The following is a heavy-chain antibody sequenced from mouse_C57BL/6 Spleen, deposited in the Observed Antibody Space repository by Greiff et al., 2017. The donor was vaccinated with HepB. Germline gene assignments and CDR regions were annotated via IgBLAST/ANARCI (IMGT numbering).Heavy chain of an antibody. V-gene: IGHV1-15*01. CDR1: GYTFTDYE. CDR2: IDPETGGT. CDR3: TREGAMVTPFAY. D-gene: IGHD2-2*01. J-gene: IGHJ3*01. Sequence: QVQLQQSGAELVRPGASVTLSCKASGYTFTDYEMHWVKQTPVHGLEWIGAIDPETGGTAYNQKFKGKAILTADKSSSTAYMELRSLTSEDSAVYYCTREGAMVTPFAYWGQGTLVTVSA.